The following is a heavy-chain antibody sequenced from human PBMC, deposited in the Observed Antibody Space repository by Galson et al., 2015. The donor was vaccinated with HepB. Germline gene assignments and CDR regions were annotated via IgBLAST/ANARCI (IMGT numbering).Heavy chain of an antibody. Sequence: SVKVSCKASGGPFSSYTFSWVRQAPGQGLEWMGRIIPIFGIPDYAQKFQGRVTITADKSTSTSYMELSSLRSEDTAVYFCARDDGVNYGSGSYFQKFRPAVYWGQGTLITVSS. V-gene: IGHV1-69*04. CDR1: GGPFSSYT. CDR3: ARDDGVNYGSGSYFQKFRPAVY. J-gene: IGHJ4*02. D-gene: IGHD3-10*01. CDR2: IIPIFGIP.